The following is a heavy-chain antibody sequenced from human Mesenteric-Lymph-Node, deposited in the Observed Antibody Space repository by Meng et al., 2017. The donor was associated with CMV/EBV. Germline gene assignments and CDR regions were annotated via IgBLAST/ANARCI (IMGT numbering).Heavy chain of an antibody. V-gene: IGHV4-34*01. CDR3: ARGSSYDILTGYFDY. CDR2: INHSGST. Sequence: QWGPGLLKPSEALSVTCAVYGGSFSGYYWNWIRRSPEKGLEWIGEINHSGSTTYNPSFTSRIIISVDTSTNQISLNMSSVTAADTAVYYCARGSSYDILTGYFDYWGQGALVTVSS. D-gene: IGHD3-9*01. J-gene: IGHJ4*02. CDR1: GGSFSGYY.